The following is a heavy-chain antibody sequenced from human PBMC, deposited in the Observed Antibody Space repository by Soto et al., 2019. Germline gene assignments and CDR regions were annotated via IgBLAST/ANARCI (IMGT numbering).Heavy chain of an antibody. Sequence: VQLVESGGALVKPGGSLTLSCAASGFTFSDYYMSWIRQAPGKGLEWVSFITSSGTTISYADSVKGRFTISRDNAQRSLYLQMSSLRAEDTAVYYCARTVVVEASYYFDNWGQGTLVTVSS. D-gene: IGHD2-15*01. CDR3: ARTVVVEASYYFDN. CDR2: ITSSGTTI. J-gene: IGHJ4*02. V-gene: IGHV3-11*01. CDR1: GFTFSDYY.